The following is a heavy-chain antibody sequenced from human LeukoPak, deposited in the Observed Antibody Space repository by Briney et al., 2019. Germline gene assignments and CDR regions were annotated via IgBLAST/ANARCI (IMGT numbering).Heavy chain of an antibody. V-gene: IGHV4-38-2*02. CDR1: GYSISSGYY. Sequence: SETLSLTCTVSGYSISSGYYRGWIRQPPGKGLEWIGSIYYSGSTYYNPSLKSRVTISVDTSKNQFSLKLSSVTAADTAVYYCARRYCSGGSCPHDYWGQGTLVTVSS. CDR3: ARRYCSGGSCPHDY. D-gene: IGHD2-15*01. J-gene: IGHJ4*02. CDR2: IYYSGST.